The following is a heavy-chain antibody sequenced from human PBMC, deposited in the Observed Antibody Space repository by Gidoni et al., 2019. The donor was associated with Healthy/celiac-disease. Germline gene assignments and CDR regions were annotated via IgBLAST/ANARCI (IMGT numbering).Heavy chain of an antibody. Sequence: QVQLQESGPGLVKPSQTLSLTCTVSGGSISSGSYYWSWIRQPAGKGLEWIGRIYTSGSTNYNPSLKSRVTISVDTSKNQFSLKLSSVTAADTAVYYCAGGGKWTTITLQTYYFDYWGQGTLVTVSS. V-gene: IGHV4-61*02. CDR2: IYTSGST. CDR3: AGGGKWTTITLQTYYFDY. J-gene: IGHJ4*02. CDR1: GGSISSGSYY. D-gene: IGHD5-12*01.